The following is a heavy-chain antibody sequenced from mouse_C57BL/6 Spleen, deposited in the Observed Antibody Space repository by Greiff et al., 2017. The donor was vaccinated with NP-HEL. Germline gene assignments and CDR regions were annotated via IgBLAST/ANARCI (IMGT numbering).Heavy chain of an antibody. CDR3: ARVPSYYGSIYYFDY. J-gene: IGHJ2*01. D-gene: IGHD1-1*01. CDR2: ISYDGSN. CDR1: GYSITSGYY. Sequence: EVQLQQSGPGLVKPSQSLSLTCSVTGYSITSGYYWNWIRQFPGNKLEWMGYISYDGSNNYNPSLKNRISITRDTSKNQFFLKLNSVTTEDTATYYCARVPSYYGSIYYFDYWGQGTTLTVSS. V-gene: IGHV3-6*01.